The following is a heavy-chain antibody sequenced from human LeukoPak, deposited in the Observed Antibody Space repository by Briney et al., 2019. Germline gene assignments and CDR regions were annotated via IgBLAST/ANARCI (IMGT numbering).Heavy chain of an antibody. CDR1: GLTFSTYW. Sequence: GGSLRLSFAASGLTFSTYWMDWYRQAPGKGLERVANIKQDGSEIYYVDSVKGRFTISRDTAKDSLYLQMNSLRAEDAAVYYCARDRGHSGYDLYDYWGQGTLVSVSS. CDR3: ARDRGHSGYDLYDY. D-gene: IGHD5-12*01. V-gene: IGHV3-7*01. J-gene: IGHJ4*02. CDR2: IKQDGSEI.